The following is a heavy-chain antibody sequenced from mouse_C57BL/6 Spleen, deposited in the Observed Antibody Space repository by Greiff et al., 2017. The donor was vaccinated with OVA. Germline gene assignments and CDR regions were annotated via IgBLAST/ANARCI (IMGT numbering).Heavy chain of an antibody. D-gene: IGHD1-1*01. J-gene: IGHJ4*01. CDR3: ARGHYYGSSYDYAMDY. V-gene: IGHV1-66*01. CDR2: IYPGSGNT. Sequence: QVQLQQSGPELVKPGASVKISCKASGYSFTSYYIHWVKQRPGQGLEWIGWIYPGSGNTKYNEKFKGKATLTADTSSSTAYMQLSSLTSEDSAVYYCARGHYYGSSYDYAMDYWGQGTSVTVSS. CDR1: GYSFTSYY.